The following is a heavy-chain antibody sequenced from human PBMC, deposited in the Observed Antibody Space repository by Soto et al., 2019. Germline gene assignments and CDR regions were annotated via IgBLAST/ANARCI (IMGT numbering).Heavy chain of an antibody. CDR1: GYTFTGYY. CDR3: ARDRFPGYDFWSGYYDY. Sequence: QVQLVQSGAEVKKPEASVKVSCKASGYTFTGYYMHWVRQAPGQGLEWMGWINPNSGGTNYAQKFQGWVTMTRDTSISTAYMELSRLRSDDTAVYYCARDRFPGYDFWSGYYDYWGKGTLVTVSS. D-gene: IGHD3-3*01. CDR2: INPNSGGT. J-gene: IGHJ4*02. V-gene: IGHV1-2*04.